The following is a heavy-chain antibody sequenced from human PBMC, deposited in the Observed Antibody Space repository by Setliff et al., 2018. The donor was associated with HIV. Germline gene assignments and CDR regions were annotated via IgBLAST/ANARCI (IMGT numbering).Heavy chain of an antibody. CDR3: AREIRAGDYPPYNYYFYMDV. CDR2: IKQDGSEK. D-gene: IGHD4-17*01. CDR1: GFTFSDYW. J-gene: IGHJ6*03. Sequence: PGGSLRLSCAASGFTFSDYWMTWVRQAPGKGLEWVANIKQDGSEKYCVDSVKGRFTISRDNAKNSLFLQMNSLRAEDTALYYCAREIRAGDYPPYNYYFYMDVWGKGTTVTVSS. V-gene: IGHV3-7*01.